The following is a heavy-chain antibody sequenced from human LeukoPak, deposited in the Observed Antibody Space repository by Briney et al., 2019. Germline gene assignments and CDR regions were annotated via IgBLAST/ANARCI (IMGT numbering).Heavy chain of an antibody. CDR3: ARRYLRNWFDP. J-gene: IGHJ5*02. CDR1: GGSISSSSYY. Sequence: SETLSLTCTVSGGSISSSSYYWGWIRQPPGKGLEWIGSIYYSGSTYYNPPLKSRVTISVDTSKNQFSLKLSSVTAADTAVYYCARRYLRNWFDPWGQGTLVTVSS. CDR2: IYYSGST. V-gene: IGHV4-39*01. D-gene: IGHD1-1*01.